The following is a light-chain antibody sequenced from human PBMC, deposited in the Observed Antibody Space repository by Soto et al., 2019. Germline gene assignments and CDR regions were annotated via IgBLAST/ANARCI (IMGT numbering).Light chain of an antibody. CDR3: MQALQTPLT. J-gene: IGKJ4*01. CDR1: QTLLHSNGYNY. Sequence: DIVMTQSPLSLPVAPGEPASISCKSSQTLLHSNGYNYLDWYLQKPGQSPQLLIYLGSSRASGVPDRFSGSGSRTDFTLKITRVEAEDVGVYYCMQALQTPLTFGGGTKVEIK. V-gene: IGKV2-28*01. CDR2: LGS.